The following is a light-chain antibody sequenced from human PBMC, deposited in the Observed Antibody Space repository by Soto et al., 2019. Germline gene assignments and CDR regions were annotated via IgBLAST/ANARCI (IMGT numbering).Light chain of an antibody. CDR2: GAS. CDR3: QQYNNWPFT. CDR1: QSIGSN. J-gene: IGKJ3*01. V-gene: IGKV3-15*01. Sequence: ERVMTQSPATLSVSPGERATLSCRASQSIGSNLAWYQQKPGQAPRLLIYGASTRATGIPATFSGSGSGTDFTLTISSLLSEDFAVYYCQQYNNWPFTFGPGTKVDIK.